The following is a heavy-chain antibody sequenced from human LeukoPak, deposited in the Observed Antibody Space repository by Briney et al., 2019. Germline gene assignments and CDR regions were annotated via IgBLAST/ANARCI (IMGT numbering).Heavy chain of an antibody. D-gene: IGHD6-19*01. V-gene: IGHV3-7*01. J-gene: IGHJ4*02. CDR3: ARRAVGSGWYVGGDYFDY. Sequence: GGSLRLSCAASGFTFSSYWMSWVRQAPGKGLEWVANIKQDGSEKYYVDSVKGRLTISRDNAKNSLYLQMNSLRAEDTAVYYCARRAVGSGWYVGGDYFDYWGQGTLVTVSS. CDR2: IKQDGSEK. CDR1: GFTFSSYW.